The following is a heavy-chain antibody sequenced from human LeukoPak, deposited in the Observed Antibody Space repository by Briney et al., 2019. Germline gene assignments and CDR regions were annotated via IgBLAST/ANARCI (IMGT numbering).Heavy chain of an antibody. J-gene: IGHJ6*02. CDR3: ASAGVYCSSTSCYNYYYYGMDV. D-gene: IGHD2-2*01. CDR1: GFTFSSYE. CDR2: ISSSGSTI. V-gene: IGHV3-48*03. Sequence: PGGSLRLSCAASGFTFSSYEMNWVRQAPGKGLEWVSYISSSGSTIYYADSVKGRFTISRDNAKNSLYLQMNSLRAEDTAVYYCASAGVYCSSTSCYNYYYYGMDVWGQGTTVTASS.